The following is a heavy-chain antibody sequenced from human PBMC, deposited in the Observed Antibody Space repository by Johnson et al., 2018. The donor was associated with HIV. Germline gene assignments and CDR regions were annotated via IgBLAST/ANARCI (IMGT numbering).Heavy chain of an antibody. CDR1: GFTFSSYD. CDR3: AREGAWELRPGAFDI. Sequence: VQLVESGGGLVQPGGSLRLSCAASGFTFSSYDMHWVRQATGKGLEWVSAIGTAGDTYYPGSVKGRFTISRENAKNSLYLQMNSLRAGDTAVYYCAREGAWELRPGAFDIWGQGTMVTVSS. J-gene: IGHJ3*02. CDR2: IGTAGDT. D-gene: IGHD1-7*01. V-gene: IGHV3-13*01.